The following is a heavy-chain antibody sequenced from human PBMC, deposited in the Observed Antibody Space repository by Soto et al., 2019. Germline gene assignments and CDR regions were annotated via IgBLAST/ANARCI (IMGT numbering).Heavy chain of an antibody. CDR2: IYYSWST. CDR1: GGSISSGDYY. V-gene: IGHV4-30-4*01. CDR3: ARTHLATVVLPGRFEP. J-gene: IGHJ5*02. Sequence: SETLSLTCTVSGGSISSGDYYLSWIRQPPGKGLEWIGYIYYSWSTYYNPSLKSRVTISVDTSKNQFSLKLSSVTAADTAVYYCARTHLATVVLPGRFEPWGQGTMVTVSS. D-gene: IGHD4-17*01.